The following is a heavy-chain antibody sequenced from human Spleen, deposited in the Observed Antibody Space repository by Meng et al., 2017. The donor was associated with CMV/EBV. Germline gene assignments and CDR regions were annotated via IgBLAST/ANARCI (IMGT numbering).Heavy chain of an antibody. V-gene: IGHV3-48*04. J-gene: IGHJ4*02. CDR1: GFTFSSYS. CDR3: AKDVCTSTTCYDYFDY. CDR2: ISSSSSTI. D-gene: IGHD2-2*01. Sequence: GESLKISCAASGFTFSSYSMNWVRQAPGKGLEWVSYISSSSSTIYYADSVKGRFTISRDNAKNSLYLQMNSLRAEDTAVYYCAKDVCTSTTCYDYFDYWGQGTLVTVSS.